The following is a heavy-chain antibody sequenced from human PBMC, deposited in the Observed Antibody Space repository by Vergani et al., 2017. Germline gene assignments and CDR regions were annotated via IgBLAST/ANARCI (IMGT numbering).Heavy chain of an antibody. CDR1: GYTFTSYG. Sequence: QVQLVQSGAEVKKPGASVKVSCKASGYTFTSYGISWVRQAPGQGLEWMGWISAYNGNTNYAQKLQGRVTMTTDTSTSTAYMELRSLRSYDTAVYYCERDLYSSLRLLEWLSTRYYYYGMDVWGQGTTVTVSS. J-gene: IGHJ6*02. V-gene: IGHV1-18*01. CDR3: ERDLYSSLRLLEWLSTRYYYYGMDV. D-gene: IGHD3-3*01. CDR2: ISAYNGNT.